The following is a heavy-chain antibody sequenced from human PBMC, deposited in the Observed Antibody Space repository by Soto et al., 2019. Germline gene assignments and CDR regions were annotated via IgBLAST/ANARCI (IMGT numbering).Heavy chain of an antibody. CDR2: TYYNSKWYN. CDR3: ARDEIGAGRGLEY. V-gene: IGHV6-1*01. J-gene: IGHJ4*02. D-gene: IGHD3-10*01. CDR1: GDSVSSNSAA. Sequence: QSQTLSLTCAISGDSVSSNSAAWNWIRQSPSRGLEWLGRTYYNSKWYNDYAESVKSRITINPDTSKNHFSLQLNSVTPEDTAVYYCARDEIGAGRGLEYWGQGTLVTVSS.